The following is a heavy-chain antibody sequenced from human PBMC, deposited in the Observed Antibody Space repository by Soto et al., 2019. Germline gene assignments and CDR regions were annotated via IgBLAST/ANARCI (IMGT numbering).Heavy chain of an antibody. Sequence: GASVKVSCKASGYTFIIYGISWVRQAPGQGLEWMGWMSADNGNTNYAQKFQGRVTITRDTSASTAYMELSSLRSEDTAVYYCARTYYDSSGYYYASWAFDIWGQGTMVTVSS. J-gene: IGHJ3*02. CDR1: GYTFIIYG. V-gene: IGHV1-18*01. CDR3: ARTYYDSSGYYYASWAFDI. CDR2: MSADNGNT. D-gene: IGHD3-22*01.